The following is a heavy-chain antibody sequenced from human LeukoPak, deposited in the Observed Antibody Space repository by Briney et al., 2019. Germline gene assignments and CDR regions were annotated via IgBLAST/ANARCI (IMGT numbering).Heavy chain of an antibody. J-gene: IGHJ4*02. CDR3: ARDYYDSSGYYKFDY. Sequence: SVKVSCKASGGTFSSYAISWVRQAPGQGLEWMGGIIPIFGTANYAQKFQGRVTITADESTSTAYMELSSLRSEDTAVYYCARDYYDSSGYYKFDYWGQGTLVTVSS. D-gene: IGHD3-22*01. V-gene: IGHV1-69*13. CDR1: GGTFSSYA. CDR2: IIPIFGTA.